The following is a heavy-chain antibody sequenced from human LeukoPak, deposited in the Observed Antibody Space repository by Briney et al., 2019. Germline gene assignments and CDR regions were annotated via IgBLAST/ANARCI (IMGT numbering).Heavy chain of an antibody. CDR2: IYYSGST. Sequence: SETLSLTCTVSGGSISSSSYYWGWLRQPPGKGLEWIGSIYYSGSTYYNPSLKSRVTISVDTSKNQFSLKLSSVTAADTAVYYCVRELWFGELSHPADYWGQGILVTVSS. CDR3: VRELWFGELSHPADY. D-gene: IGHD3-10*01. V-gene: IGHV4-39*07. J-gene: IGHJ4*02. CDR1: GGSISSSSYY.